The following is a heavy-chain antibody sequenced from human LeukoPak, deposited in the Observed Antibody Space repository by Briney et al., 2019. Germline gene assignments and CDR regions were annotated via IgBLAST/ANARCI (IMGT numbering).Heavy chain of an antibody. J-gene: IGHJ4*02. Sequence: SETLSLTCTVSGGSISSYYWSWIRQPAGKGLEWIGRIYTSGSTNYNPSLKSRVTISVDTSKNQFSLKLSSVTAADTAVYYCARLSPVELYFDYWGQGTLVTVSS. CDR1: GGSISSYY. CDR2: IYTSGST. V-gene: IGHV4-4*07. D-gene: IGHD1-7*01. CDR3: ARLSPVELYFDY.